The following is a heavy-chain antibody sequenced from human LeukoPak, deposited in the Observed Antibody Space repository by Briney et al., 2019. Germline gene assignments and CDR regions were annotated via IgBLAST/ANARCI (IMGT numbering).Heavy chain of an antibody. J-gene: IGHJ4*02. D-gene: IGHD3-10*01. CDR3: AKFSDRPGSYYPLSDY. CDR1: GFTFSSYG. CDR2: ISYDGSNK. Sequence: GSLRLSCAASGFTFSSYGMHWVRQAPGKGLEWVAVISYDGSNKYYADSVKGRFTISRDNSKNTLYLQMNSVRAEDTAVYYCAKFSDRPGSYYPLSDYWGQGTLVTVSS. V-gene: IGHV3-30*18.